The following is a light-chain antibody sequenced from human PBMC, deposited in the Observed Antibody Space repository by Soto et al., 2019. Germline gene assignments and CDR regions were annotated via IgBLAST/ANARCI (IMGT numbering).Light chain of an antibody. CDR2: GAS. V-gene: IGKV3-15*01. Sequence: EMVLTQSPVTLSVSPGERATLSCRASQSVSSNLAWYQHRPGQAPRLLIFGASTRATGVPARFSGGGSGTEFTLTISSLQSEDFALYYCQQYMHWPRTFGQGTKVDLK. CDR1: QSVSSN. CDR3: QQYMHWPRT. J-gene: IGKJ1*01.